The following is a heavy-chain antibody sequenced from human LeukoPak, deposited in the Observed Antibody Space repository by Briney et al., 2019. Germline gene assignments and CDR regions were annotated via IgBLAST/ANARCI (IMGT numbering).Heavy chain of an antibody. V-gene: IGHV3-23*01. D-gene: IGHD4-17*01. CDR1: GFTFINYA. CDR3: AKFRGIPTTVTQD. J-gene: IGHJ4*02. CDR2: SSGNGDNT. Sequence: PAGSLRLSCAASGFTFINYAMGWVRQAPGKGLEWVSTSSGNGDNTYYEDSVKGRFTISRHNSRNTLYLQMSVLRADDTAVYYCAKFRGIPTTVTQDGGQGTLVTVSS.